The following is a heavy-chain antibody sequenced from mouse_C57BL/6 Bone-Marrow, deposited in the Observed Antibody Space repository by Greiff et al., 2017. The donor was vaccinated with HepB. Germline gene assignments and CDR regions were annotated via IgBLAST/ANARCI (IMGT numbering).Heavy chain of an antibody. CDR3: VRHDYYGYFDV. CDR2: IRSKSNNYAT. Sequence: EVQLVESGGGLVQPQGSLKLSCAASGFSFNTYAMNWVRQAPGKGLEWVARIRSKSNNYATYYADSVKDRFTISRDDSESMLYLQMNNLKTEDTAMYYCVRHDYYGYFDVWGTGTTVTVSS. J-gene: IGHJ1*03. V-gene: IGHV10-1*01. CDR1: GFSFNTYA. D-gene: IGHD2-4*01.